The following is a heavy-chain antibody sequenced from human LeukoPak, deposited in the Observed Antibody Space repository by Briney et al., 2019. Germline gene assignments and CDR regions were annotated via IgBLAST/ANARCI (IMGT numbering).Heavy chain of an antibody. CDR1: GFTFSSYW. CDR2: ISTDGSST. V-gene: IGHV3-74*01. Sequence: GGSLRLSCAASGFTFSSYWMHWVRQAPGKGLVWVSRISTDGSSTNSADSVKGRLTISRDNAKNTLYLQMNSLRAEDTAVYYCVREYSSSSGRAFDMWGQGTMITVSP. D-gene: IGHD6-6*01. CDR3: VREYSSSSGRAFDM. J-gene: IGHJ3*02.